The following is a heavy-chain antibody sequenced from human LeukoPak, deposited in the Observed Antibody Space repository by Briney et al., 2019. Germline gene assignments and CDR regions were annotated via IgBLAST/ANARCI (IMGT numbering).Heavy chain of an antibody. CDR1: GFTVRSNY. J-gene: IGHJ3*02. D-gene: IGHD4-17*01. CDR2: LYGGGNI. Sequence: PGGSLRLSCAASGFTVRSNYMTWVRQAPGKGLEWVSTLYGGGNIYYADSVKGRFTISRDNAKNSLYLQMNSLRAEDTAVYYCARDLPQPYGDTRAFDIWGQGTMVTVSS. CDR3: ARDLPQPYGDTRAFDI. V-gene: IGHV3-66*01.